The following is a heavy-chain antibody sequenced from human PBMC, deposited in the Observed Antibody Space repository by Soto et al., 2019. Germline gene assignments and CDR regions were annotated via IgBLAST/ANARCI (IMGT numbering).Heavy chain of an antibody. J-gene: IGHJ5*01. CDR3: NTYGVGATNSWFDP. D-gene: IGHD1-26*01. CDR2: IKSKSDDGTT. V-gene: IGHV3-15*01. CDR1: GFIFSNVW. Sequence: PGGSLRLSCAGSGFIFSNVWMNCVRQAPGKGLEWVGHIKSKSDDGTTDYAAPVKGRFTISRDDSKNTLYLEMNSLQSEDTALYYCNTYGVGATNSWFDPWGQGTLVTVSS.